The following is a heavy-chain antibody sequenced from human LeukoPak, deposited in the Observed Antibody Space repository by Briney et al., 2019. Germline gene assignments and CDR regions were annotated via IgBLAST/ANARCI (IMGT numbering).Heavy chain of an antibody. D-gene: IGHD6-13*01. V-gene: IGHV4-4*07. Sequence: SETLSLTCTVSGGSISSYYWSWIRQPPGKGLEWIGRIYTSGSTNYNPSLKSRVTMSVDTSKNQFSLKLSSVTAADTAVYYCARGYSSSWYLRWFDPWGQGTLVTVSS. CDR3: ARGYSSSWYLRWFDP. CDR2: IYTSGST. J-gene: IGHJ5*02. CDR1: GGSISSYY.